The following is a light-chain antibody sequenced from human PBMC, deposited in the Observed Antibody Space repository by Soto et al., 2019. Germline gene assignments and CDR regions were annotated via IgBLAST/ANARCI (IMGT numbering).Light chain of an antibody. CDR2: DVS. CDR1: SSDVGGYNY. Sequence: QSALTQPASVSGSPGQSITISCTGTSSDVGGYNYVSWYQQFPGKAPKVMVFDVSYRPSGVSNRFSGSKSANTASLTISGLQAEDEADYYCSSYTSSGSLVVFGTGTNSPS. CDR3: SSYTSSGSLVV. V-gene: IGLV2-14*01. J-gene: IGLJ1*01.